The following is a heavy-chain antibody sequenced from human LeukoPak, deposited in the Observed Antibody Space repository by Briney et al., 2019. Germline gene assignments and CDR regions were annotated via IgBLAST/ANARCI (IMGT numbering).Heavy chain of an antibody. CDR2: ISSNGGST. J-gene: IGHJ4*02. D-gene: IGHD1-26*01. Sequence: GGSLRLSCAASGFTFSSYAMHWVRQAPGKGLEYVSAISSNGGSTYYANSVKGRFTISRDNSKNTLYLQMGGLRAEDMAVYYCARDTLELLLLYYFDYWGQGTLVTVSS. CDR1: GFTFSSYA. V-gene: IGHV3-64*01. CDR3: ARDTLELLLLYYFDY.